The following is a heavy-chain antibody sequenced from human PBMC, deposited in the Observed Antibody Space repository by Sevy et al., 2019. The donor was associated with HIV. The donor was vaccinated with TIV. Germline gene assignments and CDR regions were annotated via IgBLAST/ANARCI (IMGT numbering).Heavy chain of an antibody. J-gene: IGHJ4*02. CDR1: GFCISDHY. CDR2: TRNKADSYTT. Sequence: GGSLRLSCAASGFCISDHYMEWVRQAPGKGLEWVGRTRNKADSYTTEYAASVKGRFTISRDDSKNSLYLQMNSLKAEDTAVYYCATHAGIAAAGRVFDYWGQRTLVTVSS. CDR3: ATHAGIAAAGRVFDY. V-gene: IGHV3-72*01. D-gene: IGHD6-13*01.